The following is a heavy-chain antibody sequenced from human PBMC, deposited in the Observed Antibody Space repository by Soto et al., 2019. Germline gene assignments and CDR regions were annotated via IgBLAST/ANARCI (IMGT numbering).Heavy chain of an antibody. CDR2: IISMFGTP. CDR3: ARDLGGGYEPGDY. V-gene: IGHV1-69*05. J-gene: IGHJ4*02. D-gene: IGHD5-12*01. CDR1: GATFSISV. Sequence: QVQLVQSGAELKKPGSSVKVSCRASGATFSISVFNWVRQAPGQGLEWMGGIISMFGTPNYSQKFHGRVTISTDESTSTVYMEQHTLRSYDTARYYCARDLGGGYEPGDYWGQGTQVSVSS.